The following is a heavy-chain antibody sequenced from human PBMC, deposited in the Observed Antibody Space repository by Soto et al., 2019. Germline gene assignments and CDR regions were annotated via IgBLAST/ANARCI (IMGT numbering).Heavy chain of an antibody. Sequence: SETLSLTCTVSGVSISSYYWSWIRQPPGKGLEWIGYIYYSGSTNYNPSLKSRVTISVDTSKNQFSLKLSSVTAADTAVYYCARHGGCSGGSCYSGEYAFDIWGQGTMVTVSS. CDR2: IYYSGST. CDR1: GVSISSYY. V-gene: IGHV4-59*08. J-gene: IGHJ3*02. CDR3: ARHGGCSGGSCYSGEYAFDI. D-gene: IGHD2-15*01.